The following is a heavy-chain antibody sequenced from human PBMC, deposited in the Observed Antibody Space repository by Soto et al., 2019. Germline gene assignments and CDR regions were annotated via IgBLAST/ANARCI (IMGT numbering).Heavy chain of an antibody. J-gene: IGHJ4*02. CDR2: FYSSGST. CDR3: ARNDHFDY. Sequence: EVQVVESGGGLVQPGGSLRLSCAASGFTVINTDMNWVRQAPGKGLEWVSVFYSSGSTYYADSVQGRFTISRDNSKNTLYLQMNSLRVEDTAVYYCARNDHFDYWGQGTLVTVSS. CDR1: GFTVINTD. V-gene: IGHV3-53*01.